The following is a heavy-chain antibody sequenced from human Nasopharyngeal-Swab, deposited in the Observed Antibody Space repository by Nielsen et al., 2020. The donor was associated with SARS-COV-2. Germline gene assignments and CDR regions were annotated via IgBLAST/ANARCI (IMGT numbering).Heavy chain of an antibody. CDR3: TTDQLISVRKEY. CDR2: TKRRDKGGTT. CDR1: GFSLNDVW. D-gene: IGHD3-10*01. V-gene: IGHV3-15*01. Sequence: GGSLRLSCVASGFSLNDVWMSWVRQGPGKGLEWVGRTKRRDKGGTTDYAAPVKGRFTTSTDDSKTTLHLQMNSLKTEDTAVYYCTTDQLISVRKEYWGQGTLVTVSS. J-gene: IGHJ4*02.